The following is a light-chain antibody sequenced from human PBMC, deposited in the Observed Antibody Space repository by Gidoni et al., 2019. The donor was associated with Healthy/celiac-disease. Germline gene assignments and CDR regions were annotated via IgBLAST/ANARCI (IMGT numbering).Light chain of an antibody. J-gene: IGLJ1*01. CDR1: SSDVGGYKY. CDR3: RSYAGSKREV. V-gene: IGLV2-8*01. Sequence: QSALTQPPSASGFPGQSVTISCTGTSSDVGGYKYVSWYQQYPGKTPTLIIYEVNQRPSGVPDRFSGSKSGNTASLTVSGLQAEDEADYYCRSYAGSKREVFGTGTKITVL. CDR2: EVN.